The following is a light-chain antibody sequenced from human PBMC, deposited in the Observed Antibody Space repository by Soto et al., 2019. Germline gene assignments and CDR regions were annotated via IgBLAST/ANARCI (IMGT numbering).Light chain of an antibody. J-gene: IGKJ1*01. CDR1: QSVSSRY. Sequence: EIVLTQSPGTLSLSPGERATLSCRASQSVSSRYLVWYQQNPGQAPMLLISGASIRATGIPDRFSGSGSGTDFTLTISRLEPADFAVYYGQQYGNSRWTFGQGTKVEIK. CDR2: GAS. V-gene: IGKV3-20*01. CDR3: QQYGNSRWT.